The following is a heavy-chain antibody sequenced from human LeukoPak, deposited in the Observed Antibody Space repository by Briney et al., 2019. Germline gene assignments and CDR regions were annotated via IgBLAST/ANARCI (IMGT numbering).Heavy chain of an antibody. V-gene: IGHV1-2*02. Sequence: ASVKVSCKASGYTFTGYYMHWVRQAPGQGLEWMGWINPNSGGTNYAQKFQGRVTMTRDTSISTAYMELSRLRSDDTAVYYCARDPDCSSTSCLDAFDIWGQGTMVTVSS. D-gene: IGHD2-2*01. CDR2: INPNSGGT. CDR1: GYTFTGYY. CDR3: ARDPDCSSTSCLDAFDI. J-gene: IGHJ3*02.